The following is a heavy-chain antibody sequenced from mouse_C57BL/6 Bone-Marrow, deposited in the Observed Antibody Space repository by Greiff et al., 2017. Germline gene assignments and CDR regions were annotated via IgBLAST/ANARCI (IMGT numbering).Heavy chain of an antibody. CDR2: FDPENGDT. V-gene: IGHV14-4*01. Sequence: VQLKESGAELVRPGASVKMSCTASGFTINDDHMHWVKQRPEQGLEWIGWFDPENGDTEYASKFQGKATITVDTSSNTAYLQLSRLTSEDTAVYYCTSYSNHYYAMDYWGQGTSVTVSS. CDR1: GFTINDDH. J-gene: IGHJ4*01. D-gene: IGHD2-5*01. CDR3: TSYSNHYYAMDY.